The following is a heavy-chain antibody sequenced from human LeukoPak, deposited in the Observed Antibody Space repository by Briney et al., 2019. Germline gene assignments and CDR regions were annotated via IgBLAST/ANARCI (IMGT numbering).Heavy chain of an antibody. J-gene: IGHJ4*02. CDR1: GGTFSSYA. CDR3: ARISRDNTGYDSSGYPYYFDY. V-gene: IGHV1-69*04. Sequence: SVKVSCKASGGTFSSYAISWVRQAPGQGLEWMGRIITMLGIANYAQKFQGRVTITADKSTSTAYMELSSLRSEDTAVYYCARISRDNTGYDSSGYPYYFDYWGQGTLVTASA. CDR2: IITMLGIA. D-gene: IGHD3-22*01.